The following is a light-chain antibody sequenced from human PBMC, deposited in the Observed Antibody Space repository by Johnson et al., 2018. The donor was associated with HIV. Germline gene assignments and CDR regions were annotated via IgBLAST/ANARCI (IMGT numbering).Light chain of an antibody. CDR1: SSNIGSDT. CDR3: AAWDDSLNGYV. J-gene: IGLJ1*01. Sequence: QSVLTQPPSASGPPGQRVTISCSGSSSNIGSDTVNWYQQLPRTAPKLLIYRNNQRPSGVPDRFSGSKSGTSASLAISGLQAEDEADYYCAAWDDSLNGYVFGTGTKVTVL. V-gene: IGLV1-44*01. CDR2: RNN.